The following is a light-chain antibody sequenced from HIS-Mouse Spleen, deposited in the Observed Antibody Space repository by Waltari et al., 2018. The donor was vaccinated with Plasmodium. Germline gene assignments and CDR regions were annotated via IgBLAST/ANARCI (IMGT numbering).Light chain of an antibody. CDR2: AAS. Sequence: DIQMTQSPSSLSASVGDRVTITCRARQSISSYLNWYQQKPGKAPKRLIYAASSLQSGVPSRFSGSGSGTDFTLTISSLQPEDFATYYCQQSYSTWTFGQGTKVEIK. J-gene: IGKJ1*01. CDR1: QSISSY. V-gene: IGKV1-39*01. CDR3: QQSYSTWT.